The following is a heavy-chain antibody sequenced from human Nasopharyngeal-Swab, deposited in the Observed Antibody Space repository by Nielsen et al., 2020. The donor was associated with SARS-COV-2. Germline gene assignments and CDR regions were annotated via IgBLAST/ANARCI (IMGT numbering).Heavy chain of an antibody. V-gene: IGHV3-9*01. D-gene: IGHD6-19*01. J-gene: IGHJ6*02. CDR2: ISWNSGSI. CDR3: AKGRSGWSYYGMDV. Sequence: RQSPGQGLEWVSGISWNSGSIGYADSVKGRFTISRDNAKNSLYLQMNSLRAEDTALYYCAKGRSGWSYYGMDVWGQGTTVTVSS.